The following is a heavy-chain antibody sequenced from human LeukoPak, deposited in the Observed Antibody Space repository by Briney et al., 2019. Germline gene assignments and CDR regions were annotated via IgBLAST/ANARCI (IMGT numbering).Heavy chain of an antibody. J-gene: IGHJ4*02. D-gene: IGHD6-19*01. V-gene: IGHV4-61*02. CDR1: GGSISSGSYY. CDR2: IYTSGST. Sequence: SETLSLTCTVSGGSISSGSYYWSWIRQPAGKGLEWIGRIYTSGSTNYNPSLKSRVTISVDTSKNQFSLKLSSVTAADTAVYYCAREPEAVAGVSVDYWGRGTLVTVSS. CDR3: AREPEAVAGVSVDY.